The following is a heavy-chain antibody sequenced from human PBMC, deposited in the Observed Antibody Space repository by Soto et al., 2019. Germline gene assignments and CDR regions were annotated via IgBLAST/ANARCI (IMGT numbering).Heavy chain of an antibody. D-gene: IGHD3-3*01. CDR1: GYSFTSYW. V-gene: IGHV5-10-1*01. CDR3: ARHRHYDFWSGSTRSGDY. Sequence: PGESLKISCRGSGYSFTSYWISLVRQMPGKGLEWMGRIDPSDSYTNYSPSFQGHVTISADKSISTAYLQWSSLKASDTAMYYCARHRHYDFWSGSTRSGDYWGQGTLVTVSS. J-gene: IGHJ4*02. CDR2: IDPSDSYT.